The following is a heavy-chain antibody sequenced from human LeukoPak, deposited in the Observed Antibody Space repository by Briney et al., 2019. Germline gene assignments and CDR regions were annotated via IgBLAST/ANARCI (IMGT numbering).Heavy chain of an antibody. CDR2: ISWNSGYV. V-gene: IGHV3-9*01. D-gene: IGHD2-2*01. J-gene: IGHJ3*02. Sequence: GWSLRLSWAAAGFSFHDYAMRWVRQAGRKGLGWVSLISWNSGYVGYADSVKVRFTISRDNAKNSVYLQMNSLRPEDTAFYYCVKDTESRTYGGAFDIWGQGTMVTVSS. CDR1: GFSFHDYA. CDR3: VKDTESRTYGGAFDI.